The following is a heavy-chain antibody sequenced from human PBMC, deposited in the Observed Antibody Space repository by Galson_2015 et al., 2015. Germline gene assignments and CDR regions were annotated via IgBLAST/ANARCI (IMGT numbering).Heavy chain of an antibody. Sequence: CAISGDSVSSNSAAWNWIRQSPSRGLEWLGRTYYRSKWYTDSGISVKSRMTIKSDTSKNQFSLQLTSVTPEDTAVYYCARSTDKAMVSLYYYYYYMDVWGKGTTVTVSS. CDR2: TYYRSKWYT. J-gene: IGHJ6*03. D-gene: IGHD5-18*01. CDR1: GDSVSSNSAA. V-gene: IGHV6-1*01. CDR3: ARSTDKAMVSLYYYYYYMDV.